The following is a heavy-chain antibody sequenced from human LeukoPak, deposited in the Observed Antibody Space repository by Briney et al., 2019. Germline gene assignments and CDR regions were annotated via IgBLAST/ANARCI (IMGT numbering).Heavy chain of an antibody. CDR3: TRRADCSGGSCYAVDDYYYYMDV. V-gene: IGHV1-8*03. Sequence: GASVKVSCKASGYTFTSYDINWVRQAPGQGREWMGWMNPNSGNTGYAQKFQGRVTITRNTSIRTAYMELSSLRSEDTAVYYCTRRADCSGGSCYAVDDYYYYMDVWGKGTTVTVSS. CDR1: GYTFTSYD. CDR2: MNPNSGNT. J-gene: IGHJ6*03. D-gene: IGHD2-15*01.